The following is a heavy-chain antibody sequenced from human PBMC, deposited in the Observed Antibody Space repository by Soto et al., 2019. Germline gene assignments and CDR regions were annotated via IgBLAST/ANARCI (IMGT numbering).Heavy chain of an antibody. CDR1: GFTFSSYA. V-gene: IGHV3-30-3*01. CDR3: ARDVKYCSGGSCFIYGMDV. J-gene: IGHJ6*02. D-gene: IGHD2-15*01. Sequence: LRLSCAASGFTFSSYAMHWVRQAPGKGLEWVAVISYDGSNKYYADSVKGRFTISRDNSKNTLYLQMNSLRAEDTAVYYCARDVKYCSGGSCFIYGMDVWGQGTTVTVSS. CDR2: ISYDGSNK.